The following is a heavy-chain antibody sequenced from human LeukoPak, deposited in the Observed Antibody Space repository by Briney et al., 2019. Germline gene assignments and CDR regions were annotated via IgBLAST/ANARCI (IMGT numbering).Heavy chain of an antibody. CDR1: GYTFTSYW. CDR2: IYPSDSET. CDR3: ARLLGSSISDAFHI. D-gene: IGHD6-13*01. J-gene: IGHJ3*02. V-gene: IGHV5-51*01. Sequence: GESLKISCKGSGYTFTSYWIAWVRQMPGKGLEWMGIIYPSDSETRYSPSFQGQVTISVDKSISTAYLQWSSLKASDTAMYFCARLLGSSISDAFHIWGQGTMVTVST.